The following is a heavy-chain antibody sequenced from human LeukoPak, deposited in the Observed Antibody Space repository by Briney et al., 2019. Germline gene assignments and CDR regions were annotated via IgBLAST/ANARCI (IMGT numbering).Heavy chain of an antibody. CDR1: EGPVCSYV. D-gene: IGHD3/OR15-3a*01. Sequence: PVKVSCKASEGPVCSYVVSWVRQAPGQGLEWMGGLIPIFGTANYAQMIQSRVTISADESTSTAYMQLSSLRSEDTAVYYCVHIGVVVSFGMVTPEYFQHWGQGTLVTVSS. V-gene: IGHV1-69*01. CDR2: LIPIFGTA. J-gene: IGHJ1*01. CDR3: VHIGVVVSFGMVTPEYFQH.